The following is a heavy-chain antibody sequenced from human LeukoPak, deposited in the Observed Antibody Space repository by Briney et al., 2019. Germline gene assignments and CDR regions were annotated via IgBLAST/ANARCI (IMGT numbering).Heavy chain of an antibody. CDR3: ARAEDIVVVPDAAFDI. J-gene: IGHJ3*02. D-gene: IGHD2-2*01. Sequence: SETLSLTCTVSGYSISSGYYWGWIRQPPGKGLEWMGSIYHSGSTYYNPSLKSRVTISVDTSKNQFSLKLSSVTAADTAVYYCARAEDIVVVPDAAFDIWGQGTMVTVSS. CDR1: GYSISSGYY. CDR2: IYHSGST. V-gene: IGHV4-38-2*02.